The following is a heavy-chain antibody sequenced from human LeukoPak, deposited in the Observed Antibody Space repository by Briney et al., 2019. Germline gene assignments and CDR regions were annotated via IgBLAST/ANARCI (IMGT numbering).Heavy chain of an antibody. CDR2: ISGSSSYI. V-gene: IGHV3-21*01. J-gene: IGHJ4*02. Sequence: GGSLRLSCAASGFTFSSYSMNWVRQAPGKGLEWVSSISGSSSYIYYADSVKGRFTISRDNARNSLFLQMNSLRAEETAVYYCARTVLLWPLDYWGQGTLVTVSS. CDR1: GFTFSSYS. D-gene: IGHD3-10*01. CDR3: ARTVLLWPLDY.